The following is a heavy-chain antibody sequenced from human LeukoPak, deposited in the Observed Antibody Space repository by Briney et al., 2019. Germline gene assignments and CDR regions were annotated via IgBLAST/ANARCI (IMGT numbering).Heavy chain of an antibody. V-gene: IGHV4-4*07. CDR3: ARDSHGGSYYEYNWFDP. J-gene: IGHJ5*02. CDR1: GGSISSYY. D-gene: IGHD1-26*01. CDR2: IYTSGST. Sequence: KPSETLSLTCTVSGGSISSYYWSWIRQPAGKGLEWIGRIYTSGSTNYNPSLKSRVTMSVDTSKNQFSLKLSSVTAADTAVYYCARDSHGGSYYEYNWFDPWGQGTLVTVSS.